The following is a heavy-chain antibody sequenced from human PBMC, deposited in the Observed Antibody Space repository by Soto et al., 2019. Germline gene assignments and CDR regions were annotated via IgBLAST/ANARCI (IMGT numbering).Heavy chain of an antibody. J-gene: IGHJ6*03. Sequence: QVQLVQSGAEVKKPGASVKVSCKASGYTFTSYDINWVRQATGQGLAWMGWMNPNSGNTGYAQKFQGRVTMTRNTSISTAYMELSSLRSEDTAVYYCARGGVTVYYYYYYMDVWGKGTTVTVSS. D-gene: IGHD2-21*02. CDR2: MNPNSGNT. CDR3: ARGGVTVYYYYYYMDV. CDR1: GYTFTSYD. V-gene: IGHV1-8*01.